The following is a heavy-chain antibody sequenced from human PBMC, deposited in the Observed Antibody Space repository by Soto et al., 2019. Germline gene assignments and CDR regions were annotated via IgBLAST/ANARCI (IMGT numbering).Heavy chain of an antibody. CDR1: GFTFSSYA. Sequence: EVQLLESRGGLVQPGGSLRLSCAASGFTFSSYAMTWVRQAPGKGLEWVSALSGSGVSTYYADSVKGRFTISRDNSKNTLYLQMNSLRAEDTAVYYCAKGGASKDYYDTSGYYLYYYYAMDVWGQGTTVTVSS. CDR2: LSGSGVST. V-gene: IGHV3-23*01. D-gene: IGHD3-22*01. CDR3: AKGGASKDYYDTSGYYLYYYYAMDV. J-gene: IGHJ6*02.